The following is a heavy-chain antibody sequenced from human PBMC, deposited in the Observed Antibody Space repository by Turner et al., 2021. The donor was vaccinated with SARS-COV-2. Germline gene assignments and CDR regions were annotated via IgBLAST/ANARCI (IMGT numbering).Heavy chain of an antibody. CDR3: ASSSGYSGSWYLKH. D-gene: IGHD6-13*01. Sequence: EVLLVESGGGLVQRGGSLCLVCAASGFTVSSNYMCWVRQAPGKGLEWVAVIYSGGSTYYADSVKGRFTISRHNSKNTLYLQMNSLRAEDTAVYYCASSSGYSGSWYLKHWGQGTLVTVSS. CDR1: GFTVSSNY. J-gene: IGHJ4*02. CDR2: IYSGGST. V-gene: IGHV3-53*04.